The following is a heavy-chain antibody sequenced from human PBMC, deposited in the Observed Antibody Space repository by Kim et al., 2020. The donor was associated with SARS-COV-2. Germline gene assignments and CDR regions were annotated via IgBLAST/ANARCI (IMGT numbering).Heavy chain of an antibody. CDR1: GGSISSYY. Sequence: SETLSLTWTVSGGSISSYYWSWIPQPPGKGLEWIGYIYYSRSTNYNTSLKRRVTISVDTSKNQFSLKLSSVTAADTAVYYCARADVLLWFGVLSPPAVDIWGQGTMVTVSS. D-gene: IGHD3-10*01. CDR2: IYYSRST. V-gene: IGHV4-59*13. CDR3: ARADVLLWFGVLSPPAVDI. J-gene: IGHJ3*02.